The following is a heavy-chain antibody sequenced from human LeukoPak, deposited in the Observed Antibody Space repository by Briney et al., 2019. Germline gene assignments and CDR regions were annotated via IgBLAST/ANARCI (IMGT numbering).Heavy chain of an antibody. V-gene: IGHV3-9*01. CDR1: GFTFDDYA. D-gene: IGHD3-3*01. CDR2: ISWNSGSI. CDR3: ARGAFGVVTYFDY. J-gene: IGHJ4*02. Sequence: GGSLRLSCAASGFTFDDYAMHWVRQAPGKGLEWVSGISWNSGSIGYADSVEGRFTISRDNAKNSLYPQMNSLRAEDTALYYCARGAFGVVTYFDYWGQGTLVTVSS.